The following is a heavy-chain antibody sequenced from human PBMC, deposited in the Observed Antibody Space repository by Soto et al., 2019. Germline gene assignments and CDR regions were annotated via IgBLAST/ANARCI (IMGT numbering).Heavy chain of an antibody. Sequence: PGGSLRLSCAASGFTFSSYSMNWVRQAPGKGLEWVSSISSSSSYIYYADSVKGRFTISRDNAKNSLYLQMNSLRAEDTAVYYCARDPVPEGIAARPPVSWGQATLVTVSS. D-gene: IGHD6-6*01. J-gene: IGHJ5*02. V-gene: IGHV3-21*01. CDR2: ISSSSSYI. CDR3: ARDPVPEGIAARPPVS. CDR1: GFTFSSYS.